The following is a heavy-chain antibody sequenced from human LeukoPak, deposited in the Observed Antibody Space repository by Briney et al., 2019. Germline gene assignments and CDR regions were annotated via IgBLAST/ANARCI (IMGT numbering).Heavy chain of an antibody. CDR3: ARGLGGSGSYFLIFDY. CDR1: GYTFTSYS. J-gene: IGHJ4*02. CDR2: ISAYNGNT. V-gene: IGHV1-18*01. Sequence: PGASVKVSCKASGYTFTSYSINWVRQAPGQGLEWMGWISAYNGNTKYAQKVQGRVTMTTDTSTSTAYMELRSLRSDDTAVYYCARGLGGSGSYFLIFDYWGQGTLVTVSS. D-gene: IGHD1-26*01.